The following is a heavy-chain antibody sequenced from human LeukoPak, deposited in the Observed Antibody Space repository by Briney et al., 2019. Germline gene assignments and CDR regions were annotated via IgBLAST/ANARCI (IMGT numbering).Heavy chain of an antibody. CDR3: ARGLVPAYYDSTAQGGAFDI. CDR1: GGTFSSYA. Sequence: SVKVSCKASGGTFSSYAISWVRQAPGQGLEWMGGIIPIFGTANYAQKFQGRVTITADESPSTAYMELSSLRSEDTAVYYCARGLVPAYYDSTAQGGAFDIWGQGTMVTVSS. D-gene: IGHD3-22*01. J-gene: IGHJ3*02. V-gene: IGHV1-69*13. CDR2: IIPIFGTA.